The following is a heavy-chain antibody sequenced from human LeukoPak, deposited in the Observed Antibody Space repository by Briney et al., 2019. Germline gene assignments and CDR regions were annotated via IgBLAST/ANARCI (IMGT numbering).Heavy chain of an antibody. Sequence: GESLKISCKGSGYSFTTYWIGWVRQMPGKGLEWMGIIYPGDSHTRYSPSFQGQVTISVDKSISTAYLQWSSLKASDTAIYYCARQAVVAASGGWFDPWGQGTLVTVSS. D-gene: IGHD2-15*01. CDR1: GYSFTTYW. CDR3: ARQAVVAASGGWFDP. J-gene: IGHJ5*02. CDR2: IYPGDSHT. V-gene: IGHV5-51*01.